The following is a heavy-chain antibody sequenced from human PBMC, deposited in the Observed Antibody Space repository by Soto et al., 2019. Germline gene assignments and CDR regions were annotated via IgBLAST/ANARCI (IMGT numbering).Heavy chain of an antibody. Sequence: GGSLRLSCAASGFTFDSYAMSWVRQAPGKGLEWVSAISDSGAGTYYADSVRGRFTISRDNSKNTLYLQMNSLRAEDTAVYYCAIRIRLTYYYDSSGSPYWGQGTLVTVSS. V-gene: IGHV3-23*01. CDR1: GFTFDSYA. D-gene: IGHD3-22*01. CDR3: AIRIRLTYYYDSSGSPY. J-gene: IGHJ4*02. CDR2: ISDSGAGT.